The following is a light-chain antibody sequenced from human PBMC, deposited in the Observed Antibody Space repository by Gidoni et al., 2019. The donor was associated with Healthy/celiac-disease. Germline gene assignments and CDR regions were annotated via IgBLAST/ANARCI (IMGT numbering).Light chain of an antibody. CDR1: QSVSSSY. CDR3: QQYGSSPLLT. Sequence: EIVLTQSPGTLSLSPGERATLPCRASQSVSSSYLAWYQQKPGQAPRLLIYGASSRATGIPDRFSGSGSGTDFTITISRLEPEDFAVYYCQQYGSSPLLTFGGGTKVEIK. J-gene: IGKJ4*01. V-gene: IGKV3-20*01. CDR2: GAS.